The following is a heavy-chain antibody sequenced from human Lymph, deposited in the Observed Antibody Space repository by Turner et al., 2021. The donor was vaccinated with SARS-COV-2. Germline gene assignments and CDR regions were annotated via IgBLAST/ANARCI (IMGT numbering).Heavy chain of an antibody. Sequence: EVQLVEHGGGLIQPGGYLRLCCAASGIIVSRNYMNWVRQAPGKGLEWVSVIYSGGTTYYADSVKGRFTISRDNSKNTLYLQMNSLRVEDTAVYYCARDLGTYGMDVWGQGTTVTVSS. J-gene: IGHJ6*02. CDR1: GIIVSRNY. D-gene: IGHD6-13*01. CDR2: IYSGGTT. CDR3: ARDLGTYGMDV. V-gene: IGHV3-53*01.